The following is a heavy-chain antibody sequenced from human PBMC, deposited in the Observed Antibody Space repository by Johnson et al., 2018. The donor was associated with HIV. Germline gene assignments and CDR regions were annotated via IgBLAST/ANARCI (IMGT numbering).Heavy chain of an antibody. D-gene: IGHD6-6*01. J-gene: IGHJ3*02. CDR2: IYSGGST. CDR1: GFTFSSYA. Sequence: QVQLVESGGGVVQPGRSLRLSCASSGFTFSSYAMHWVRQAPGKGLEWVSVIYSGGSTYYADSVKGRFTISRDNSKNSHYLHMNSLRPEDTAIYYCVREGYSSSSDAFDIWGQGTMVTVSS. CDR3: VREGYSSSSDAFDI. V-gene: IGHV3-NL1*01.